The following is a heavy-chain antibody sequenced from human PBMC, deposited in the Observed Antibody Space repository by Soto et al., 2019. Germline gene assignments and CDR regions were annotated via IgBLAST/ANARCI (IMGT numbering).Heavy chain of an antibody. D-gene: IGHD2-2*01. J-gene: IGHJ4*02. CDR2: ISSSGSTI. V-gene: IGHV3-11*01. CDR3: ARDQYCSSTSCPNDY. CDR1: GFTFSDYY. Sequence: GGSLRLSCAASGFTFSDYYMSWIRQAPGKGLEWVSYISSSGSTIYYADSVKGRFTISRDNAKNSLYLQMNSLRAEDTAVYYCARDQYCSSTSCPNDYWGQGTLVTVS.